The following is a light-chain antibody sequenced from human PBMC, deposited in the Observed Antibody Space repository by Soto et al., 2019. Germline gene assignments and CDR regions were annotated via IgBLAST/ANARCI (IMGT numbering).Light chain of an antibody. V-gene: IGKV3-20*01. J-gene: IGKJ5*01. CDR1: QSVNNNY. Sequence: EIVLTQSPGTLSLSPGEGATLSCRASQSVNNNYLAWYQQKPGQGPRLLIYGASSRPTGIPERFSGSGSGTDFTLTISSLEPEDFAVYSCQQYVTSPSITFGQGTRLEI. CDR2: GAS. CDR3: QQYVTSPSIT.